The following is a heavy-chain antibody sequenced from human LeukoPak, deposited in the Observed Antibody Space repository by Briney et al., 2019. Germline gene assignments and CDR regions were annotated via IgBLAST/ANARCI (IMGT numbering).Heavy chain of an antibody. CDR3: ARIGYGVSFDY. J-gene: IGHJ4*02. CDR1: GFTFSSYE. D-gene: IGHD4/OR15-4a*01. V-gene: IGHV3-48*03. Sequence: GGSLRLSCAASGFTFSSYEMNWVRQAPGQGLEWVSYISSSGNAIYYADSVKGRFTISRDNAKNSLHLQMNSLRAEDTAVYYCARIGYGVSFDYWGQGTLVTVSS. CDR2: ISSSGNAI.